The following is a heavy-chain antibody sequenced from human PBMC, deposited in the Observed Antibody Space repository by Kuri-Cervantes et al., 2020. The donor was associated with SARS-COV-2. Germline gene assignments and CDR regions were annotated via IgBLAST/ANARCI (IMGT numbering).Heavy chain of an antibody. J-gene: IGHJ4*02. CDR3: ARDDWESG. Sequence: GESLKISCAASGFTFSSYGMHWVRQAPGKGLEWVAFIRYDGSNKYYADSVKGRFTISRDNSKNTLYLQMNSLRAEDTAVYYCARDDWESGWGQGTLVTVSS. D-gene: IGHD3-9*01. V-gene: IGHV3-30*02. CDR1: GFTFSSYG. CDR2: IRYDGSNK.